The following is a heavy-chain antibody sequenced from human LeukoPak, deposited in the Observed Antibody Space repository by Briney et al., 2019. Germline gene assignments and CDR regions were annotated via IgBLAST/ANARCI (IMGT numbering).Heavy chain of an antibody. CDR2: VSGSGRNT. J-gene: IGHJ4*02. V-gene: IGHV3-23*01. CDR3: VKSRRVGANQRGLFDY. D-gene: IGHD1-26*01. CDR1: GLTFSSSW. Sequence: GGSLRLSCAVSGLTFSSSWMDWVRQAPGKGLEWVSSVSGSGRNTFYPDSVEGRFTISRDNSKNTVYLQMNSLRADDTAVYYCVKSRRVGANQRGLFDYWGQGTLVTVST.